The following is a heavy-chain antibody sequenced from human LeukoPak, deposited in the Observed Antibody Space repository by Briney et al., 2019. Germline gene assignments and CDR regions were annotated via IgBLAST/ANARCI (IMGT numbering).Heavy chain of an antibody. D-gene: IGHD1/OR15-1a*01. V-gene: IGHV3-30*02. CDR3: GTIGTPGLTPDAFDI. Sequence: GGSLRLSCAASGFTFSSYGMHWVRQAPGKGLEWVAFIRYDGSNKYYADSVKGRFTISRDNSKNTLYLQMNSLRAEDTAVYYCGTIGTPGLTPDAFDIWGQGTMVTVSS. J-gene: IGHJ3*02. CDR1: GFTFSSYG. CDR2: IRYDGSNK.